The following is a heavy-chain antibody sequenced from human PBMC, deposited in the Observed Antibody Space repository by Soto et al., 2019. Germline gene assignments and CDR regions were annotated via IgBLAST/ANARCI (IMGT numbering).Heavy chain of an antibody. CDR3: AKGGAIVAAGTRVYLYNAMDV. CDR2: INPNSGDT. Sequence: QVQLVQSGTEVKRPGDSVKVSCKASGYTFTGYYVHWMRQAPGQGLEWMGWINPNSGDTYLAQRFQGRVTMNRDTSIGTAYMELRGLTSDDTAEYYCAKGGAIVAAGTRVYLYNAMDVGGQGTTVTVSS. V-gene: IGHV1-2*02. D-gene: IGHD1-26*01. J-gene: IGHJ6*02. CDR1: GYTFTGYY.